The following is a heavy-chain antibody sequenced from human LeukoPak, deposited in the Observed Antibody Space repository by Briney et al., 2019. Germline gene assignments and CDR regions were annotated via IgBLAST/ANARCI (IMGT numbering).Heavy chain of an antibody. CDR1: GFTFSSYS. V-gene: IGHV3-21*01. CDR3: ARATSYYDSSGYSRFQH. J-gene: IGHJ1*01. CDR2: ISSSSSYI. D-gene: IGHD3-22*01. Sequence: GGSLRLSSAASGFTFSSYSMNWVRQAPGKGLEWVSSISSSSSYIYYADSVKGRFTISRDNAKNSLYLQMNSLRAEDTAVYYCARATSYYDSSGYSRFQHWGQGTLVTVSS.